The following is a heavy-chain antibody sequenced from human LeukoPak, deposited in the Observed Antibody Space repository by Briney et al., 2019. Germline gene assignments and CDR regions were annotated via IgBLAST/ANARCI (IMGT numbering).Heavy chain of an antibody. CDR3: ARDPDYDFWSGGIDY. J-gene: IGHJ4*02. Sequence: PSETLSLTCTVSGGSISSGGYYWSWIRQHPGKGLEWIGYIYYSGSTYYNPSLKSRVTMSVDKSKNQFSLKLSSVTAEDTAVYYCARDPDYDFWSGGIDYWGQGTLVTVSS. CDR2: IYYSGST. V-gene: IGHV4-31*03. D-gene: IGHD3-3*01. CDR1: GGSISSGGYY.